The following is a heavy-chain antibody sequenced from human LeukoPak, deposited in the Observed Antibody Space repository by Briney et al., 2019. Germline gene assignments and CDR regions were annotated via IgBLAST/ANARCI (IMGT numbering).Heavy chain of an antibody. J-gene: IGHJ4*02. Sequence: VQPGESLRLSCAASGFTVSTNCMTWVRQAPGKGLEWVSTIYSGGTTYYADSVMGRFTISRHNSRNTLYLQMNSLRAEDTAVYYCVRTHSDYDSSGLDYWGQGTLVTVSS. CDR2: IYSGGTT. CDR3: VRTHSDYDSSGLDY. D-gene: IGHD3-22*01. CDR1: GFTVSTNC. V-gene: IGHV3-53*04.